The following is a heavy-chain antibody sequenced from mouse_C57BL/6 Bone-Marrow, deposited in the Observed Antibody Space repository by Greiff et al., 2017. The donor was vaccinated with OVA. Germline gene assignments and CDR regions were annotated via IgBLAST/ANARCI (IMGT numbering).Heavy chain of an antibody. CDR3: TMDGSSYAFDY. Sequence: VQLQQSGAELVRPGASVKLSCTASGFNIKDDYMHWVKQRPEQGLEWIGWIDPENGDTEYASKFQGKATITADTSSNTAYLQLSSLTSEDTAVYYCTMDGSSYAFDYGGQGTTLTVSS. J-gene: IGHJ2*01. CDR2: IDPENGDT. CDR1: GFNIKDDY. D-gene: IGHD1-1*01. V-gene: IGHV14-4*01.